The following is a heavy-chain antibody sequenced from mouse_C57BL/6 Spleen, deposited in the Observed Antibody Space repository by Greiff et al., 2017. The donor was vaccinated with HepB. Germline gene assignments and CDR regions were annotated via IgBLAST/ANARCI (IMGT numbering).Heavy chain of an antibody. D-gene: IGHD1-1*01. CDR1: GFTFSNYW. V-gene: IGHV6-3*01. Sequence: EVKVEESGGGLVQPGGSMKLSCVASGFTFSNYWMNWVRQSPEKGLEWVAQIRLKSDNYATHYAESVKGRFTISRDDSKSSVYLQMNNLRAEDTGIYYCTESIYYGSSPFFDYWGQGTTLTVSS. J-gene: IGHJ2*01. CDR2: IRLKSDNYAT. CDR3: TESIYYGSSPFFDY.